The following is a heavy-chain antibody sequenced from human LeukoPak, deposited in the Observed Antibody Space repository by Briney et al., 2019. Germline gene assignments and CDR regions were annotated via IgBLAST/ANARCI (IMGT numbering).Heavy chain of an antibody. D-gene: IGHD4-23*01. V-gene: IGHV1-69*05. CDR3: ARDRLGGNQPSWFDY. Sequence: SVEVSCKTSGSTFSSYAVSWVRQAPGQGLEWVGGIIPTFGMPSYAPNFQGRVTISTDESASTAYMELSSLRSDDTAVYYCARDRLGGNQPSWFDYWGQGTLVTVSS. J-gene: IGHJ4*02. CDR2: IIPTFGMP. CDR1: GSTFSSYA.